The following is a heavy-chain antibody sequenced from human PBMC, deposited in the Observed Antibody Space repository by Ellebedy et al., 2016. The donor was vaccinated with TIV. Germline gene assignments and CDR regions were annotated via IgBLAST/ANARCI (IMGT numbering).Heavy chain of an antibody. CDR2: SKNKVNSYSA. CDR1: GFTFSDHY. CDR3: ARDKYGSYDY. V-gene: IGHV3-72*01. Sequence: LSLTCXASGFTFSDHYMDWVRQAPGKGLEWVGRSKNKVNSYSAHYAASVKDRFTISRDDSKDFLYLQMNSLKTEDTAVYYCARDKYGSYDYWGQGTLVTVSS. J-gene: IGHJ4*02. D-gene: IGHD1-26*01.